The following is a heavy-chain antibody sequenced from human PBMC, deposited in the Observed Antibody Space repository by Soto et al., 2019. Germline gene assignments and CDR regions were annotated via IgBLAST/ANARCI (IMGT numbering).Heavy chain of an antibody. CDR2: INPSGGST. CDR1: GYTFTSYY. Sequence: GDSVKASCKASGYTFTSYYMHWVRQAPGQGLEWMGIINPSGGSTSYAQKFQGRVTMTRDTSTSTVYMELSSLRSEDTAVYYCAMDSGAGGYYYYYGMDVWGQGTTVTVSS. J-gene: IGHJ6*02. V-gene: IGHV1-46*01. CDR3: AMDSGAGGYYYYYGMDV. D-gene: IGHD3-10*01.